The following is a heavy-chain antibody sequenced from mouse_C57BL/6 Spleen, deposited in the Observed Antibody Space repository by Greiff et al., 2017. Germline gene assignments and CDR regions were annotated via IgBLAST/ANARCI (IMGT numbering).Heavy chain of an antibody. CDR1: GFNIKDDY. D-gene: IGHD1-1*01. Sequence: VQLKESGAELVRPGASVKLSCTASGFNIKDDYMHWVKQRPEQGLEWIGWIDPENGDTEYASKFQGKATITADTSSNTAYLQLSSLTSEDTAVYYGTTDYGRTQAWFAYWGQGTLVTVSA. CDR3: TTDYGRTQAWFAY. CDR2: IDPENGDT. V-gene: IGHV14-4*01. J-gene: IGHJ3*01.